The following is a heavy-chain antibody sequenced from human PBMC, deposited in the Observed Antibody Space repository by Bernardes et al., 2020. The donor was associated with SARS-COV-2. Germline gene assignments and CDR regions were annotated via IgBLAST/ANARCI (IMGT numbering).Heavy chain of an antibody. CDR2: VSPLNGDT. CDR1: GYTFTTLG. D-gene: IGHD2-15*01. V-gene: IGHV1-18*01. J-gene: IGHJ4*02. Sequence: ASVKVSCKASGYTFTTLGISWVRQAPGQGLEWMGWVSPLNGDTNYAQKLQGRVTMTADTSTNTAYLELRSLRSDDSAVYYCARDADIVAGVGAAPFDYWGQGTLVTVSS. CDR3: ARDADIVAGVGAAPFDY.